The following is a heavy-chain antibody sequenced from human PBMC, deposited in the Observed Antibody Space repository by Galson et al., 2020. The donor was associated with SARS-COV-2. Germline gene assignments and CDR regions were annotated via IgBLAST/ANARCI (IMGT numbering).Heavy chain of an antibody. Sequence: SVKVSCKASGGTFNSYSISWVRPAPGQGLEWMGGIIPVFGTTNYAQKFRGRVTISADGSTSTVYMEVSSLRSEDTAIYYCAGISRFCATTSCSYFYFYGMDVWGQGTTVTVSS. V-gene: IGHV1-69*13. CDR3: AGISRFCATTSCSYFYFYGMDV. CDR2: IIPVFGTT. CDR1: GGTFNSYS. J-gene: IGHJ6*02. D-gene: IGHD2-2*01.